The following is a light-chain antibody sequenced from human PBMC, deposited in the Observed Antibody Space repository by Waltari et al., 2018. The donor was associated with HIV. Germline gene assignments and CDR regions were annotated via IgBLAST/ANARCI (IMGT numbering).Light chain of an antibody. CDR1: ALPKQY. J-gene: IGLJ3*02. CDR2: EDT. Sequence: SYELTQPPSVSVSPGQTARITCSGDALPKQYAYWYQQRQGQAPVLGIDEDTERPSGIPERFSGSSSGTTATLTIIGVQAQDEADYHCQSADSNASLWVFGGGTKLTVL. CDR3: QSADSNASLWV. V-gene: IGLV3-25*03.